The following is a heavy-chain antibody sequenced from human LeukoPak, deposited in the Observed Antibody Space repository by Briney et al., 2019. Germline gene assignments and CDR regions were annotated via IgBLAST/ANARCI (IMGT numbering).Heavy chain of an antibody. V-gene: IGHV3-30*04. D-gene: IGHD2-21*02. Sequence: GGSLRLSCAASGFTFSSYAMHWVRQAPGKGLEWVAVISYDGPNKYYADSVKGRFTISRDNAKNSLYLQMNSLRAEDTAVYYCARDTLAYCGGDCPLDYWGQGTLVTVSS. J-gene: IGHJ4*02. CDR3: ARDTLAYCGGDCPLDY. CDR1: GFTFSSYA. CDR2: ISYDGPNK.